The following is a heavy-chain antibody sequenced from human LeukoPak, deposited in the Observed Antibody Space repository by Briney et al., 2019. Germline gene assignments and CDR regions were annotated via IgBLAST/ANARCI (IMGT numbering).Heavy chain of an antibody. D-gene: IGHD5-12*01. CDR2: ISWNSGTI. Sequence: GGSLRLSCAASGFTFDDYVMHWVRQAPAMGLEWVSRISWNSGTIGYADSVKGRFTISRDNSKNTLYLQMNGLRAEDTAVYYCAKDLLRLRFTYWGQGTLVTVSS. CDR3: AKDLLRLRFTY. J-gene: IGHJ4*02. CDR1: GFTFDDYV. V-gene: IGHV3-9*01.